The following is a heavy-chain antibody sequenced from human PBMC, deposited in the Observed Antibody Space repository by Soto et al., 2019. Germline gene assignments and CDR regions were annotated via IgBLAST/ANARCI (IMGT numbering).Heavy chain of an antibody. V-gene: IGHV4-4*02. J-gene: IGHJ4*02. CDR1: GGSISSDNW. D-gene: IGHD6-6*01. CDR2: IYHSGST. CDR3: ASRIAARHY. Sequence: QVLLQESGPRLVKPSGTLSLTCAVSGGSISSDNWWSLVRQPPGKGLEWIGEIYHSGSTNYNSSLKARVTISVDKPKNQFSLKLSSVTAADKAVYYCASRIAARHYWGQGTLVTVSS.